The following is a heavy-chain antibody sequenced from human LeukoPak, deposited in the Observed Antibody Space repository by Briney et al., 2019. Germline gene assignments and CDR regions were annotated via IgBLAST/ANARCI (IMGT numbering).Heavy chain of an antibody. CDR1: GFTFSTYA. CDR3: VKDYRGDILTGKNIWFDS. D-gene: IGHD3-9*01. Sequence: GGSLRLSCAASGFTFSTYAMSWVRQAPGKGLEWVSGISGSGGSTYYADSVKGRFTISRDNFKNTLYLEMNGLRAEDTAVYFCVKDYRGDILTGKNIWFDSWGQGTLDTASS. CDR2: ISGSGGST. J-gene: IGHJ5*01. V-gene: IGHV3-23*01.